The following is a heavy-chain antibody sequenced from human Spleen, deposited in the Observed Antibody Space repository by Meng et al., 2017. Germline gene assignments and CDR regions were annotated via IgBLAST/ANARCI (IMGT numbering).Heavy chain of an antibody. V-gene: IGHV3-74*01. Sequence: GGSLRLSCAASGFTFDDYAMHWVRQAPGKGLVWVSRINTDGSTTSYADSVKGRFTISRDNAKNTLYLQMNSLRVEDTAVYYCARDLGGIFAYWGQGALVTVSS. CDR1: GFTFDDYA. D-gene: IGHD6-13*01. J-gene: IGHJ4*02. CDR2: INTDGSTT. CDR3: ARDLGGIFAY.